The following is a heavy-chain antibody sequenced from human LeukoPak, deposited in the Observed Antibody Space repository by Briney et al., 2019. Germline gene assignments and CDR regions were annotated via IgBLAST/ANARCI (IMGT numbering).Heavy chain of an antibody. J-gene: IGHJ4*02. D-gene: IGHD2-15*01. Sequence: SETLSLTCTVSGGSISSGSYYWSWIRQPPGKGLEWIGYIYYSGSTNYNPSLKSRITISIDTSENQFSLKLSSVTAADTAVYYCAGGYCSGGSCYSSPFAYWGQGTLVTVSS. CDR2: IYYSGST. CDR1: GGSISSGSYY. V-gene: IGHV4-61*01. CDR3: AGGYCSGGSCYSSPFAY.